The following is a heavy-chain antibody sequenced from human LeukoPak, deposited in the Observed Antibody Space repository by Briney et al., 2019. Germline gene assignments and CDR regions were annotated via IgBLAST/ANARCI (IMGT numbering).Heavy chain of an antibody. CDR1: GGSISSSSYY. CDR2: IYYSGST. J-gene: IGHJ6*03. D-gene: IGHD4-23*01. V-gene: IGHV4-39*01. Sequence: SETLSLTCTVSGGSISSSSYYWGWIRQLPGKGLEWIGSIYYSGSTYYNPSLKSRVTISVDTSKNQFSLKLSSVTAADTAVYYCARLHYGGNYGYYYYYMGVWGKGTTVTISS. CDR3: ARLHYGGNYGYYYYYMGV.